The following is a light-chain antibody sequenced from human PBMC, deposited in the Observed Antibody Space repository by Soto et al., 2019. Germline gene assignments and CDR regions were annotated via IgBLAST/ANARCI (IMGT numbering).Light chain of an antibody. CDR1: QSISTS. V-gene: IGKV1-39*01. CDR3: QQSYSTPRT. Sequence: DILMTQSPSSLSASVGDRVTITCRASQSISTSLIWYQQKLGKAPNLLIYAASSLQSGVPSRFSGSGSGTDFTLTISSLQPEDFATYYCQQSYSTPRTFGQGTKVDIK. J-gene: IGKJ1*01. CDR2: AAS.